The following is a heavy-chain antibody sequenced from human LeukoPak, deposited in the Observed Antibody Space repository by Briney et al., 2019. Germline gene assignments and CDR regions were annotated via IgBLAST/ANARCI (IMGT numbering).Heavy chain of an antibody. CDR1: GYTFTGYY. Sequence: ASVKVSCKASGYTFTGYYMHWVRQAPGQGLEWMGWINPNSGGTNYAQKFQGWVTMTRDTSISTAYMELSRLRSDDTAVYYCARSQGVRYFDWLLPQRYYYGMDVWGQGTTVTVSS. J-gene: IGHJ6*02. CDR3: ARSQGVRYFDWLLPQRYYYGMDV. V-gene: IGHV1-2*04. CDR2: INPNSGGT. D-gene: IGHD3-9*01.